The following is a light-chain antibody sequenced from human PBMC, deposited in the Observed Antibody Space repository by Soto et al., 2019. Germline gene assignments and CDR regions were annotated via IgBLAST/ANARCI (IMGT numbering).Light chain of an antibody. Sequence: QSVLTQPPSASGTPGQRVIISCSGSSSNIGSNTVNWYQHLPGTAPKLLIYSSNQRPSGVPDRFSGSKSGTSASLAISGLQSEDEADYYCATWDDDLNAYVFGTGTKLTVL. V-gene: IGLV1-44*01. CDR2: SSN. J-gene: IGLJ1*01. CDR3: ATWDDDLNAYV. CDR1: SSNIGSNT.